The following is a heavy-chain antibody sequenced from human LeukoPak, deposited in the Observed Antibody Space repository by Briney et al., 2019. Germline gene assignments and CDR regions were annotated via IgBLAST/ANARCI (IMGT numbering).Heavy chain of an antibody. CDR3: AIVGATYAFDI. J-gene: IGHJ3*02. V-gene: IGHV4-4*07. Sequence: PSETLSLTCTVSGGSISSYYWSWIRQPAGKGLEWIGRIYTSGSTNYNPSLKSRVTMSVDTSKSQFSLKLSSVTAADTAVYYCAIVGATYAFDIWGQGTMVTVSS. D-gene: IGHD1-26*01. CDR1: GGSISSYY. CDR2: IYTSGST.